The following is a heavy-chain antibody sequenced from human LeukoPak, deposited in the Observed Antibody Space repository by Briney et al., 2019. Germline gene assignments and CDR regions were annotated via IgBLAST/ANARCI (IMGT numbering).Heavy chain of an antibody. J-gene: IGHJ4*02. D-gene: IGHD6-13*01. V-gene: IGHV1-2*02. Sequence: ASVKVSCKASGYTFTGYYMHWVRQAPGQGPEWMGWINPNSGSTNYAQKFQGRVTMTRGTSISTAYMELSRLRSDDTAVYYCVRVDSSSWFDYWGQGTLVTVSS. CDR2: INPNSGST. CDR1: GYTFTGYY. CDR3: VRVDSSSWFDY.